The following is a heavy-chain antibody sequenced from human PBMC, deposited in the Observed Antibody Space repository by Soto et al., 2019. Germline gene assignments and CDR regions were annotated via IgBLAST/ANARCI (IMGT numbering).Heavy chain of an antibody. CDR3: ARGSFPPGYSYGYLVPYGMDV. J-gene: IGHJ6*02. CDR1: GYSFTSYW. Sequence: GESLKISCKGSGYSFTSYWIGWVRQMPGKGLEWMGIIYPGDSDTRYSPSFQGQVTISADKSISTAYLQWSSLKASDTAMYYCARGSFPPGYSYGYLVPYGMDVWGQGTTVTVSS. CDR2: IYPGDSDT. V-gene: IGHV5-51*01. D-gene: IGHD5-18*01.